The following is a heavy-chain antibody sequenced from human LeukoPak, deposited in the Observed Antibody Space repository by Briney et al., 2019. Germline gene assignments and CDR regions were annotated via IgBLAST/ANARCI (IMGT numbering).Heavy chain of an antibody. D-gene: IGHD2-15*01. Sequence: ASVKVSCKASGYTFTSYYMHWVRQAPGQGLEWMGIINPSGGSTSYAQKFQGRVTMTRDTSISTAYMELSRLRSDDTAVYYCASLSVGIVVVVAAKDAFDIWGQGTMVTVSS. V-gene: IGHV1-46*01. CDR3: ASLSVGIVVVVAAKDAFDI. CDR2: INPSGGST. CDR1: GYTFTSYY. J-gene: IGHJ3*02.